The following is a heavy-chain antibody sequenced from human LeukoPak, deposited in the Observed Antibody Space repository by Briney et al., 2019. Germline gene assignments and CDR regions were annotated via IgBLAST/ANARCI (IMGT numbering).Heavy chain of an antibody. D-gene: IGHD6-13*01. Sequence: PGRSLRLSCAASGFTFSNYGIHWVRQASGKGLEWVTFIQTDGNTKYYADSVRGRFTISRDNSKNTVSLQMNSLRAEDTAVYYCAREESSLVLGGLAYWGQGTLVTVSS. CDR2: IQTDGNTK. V-gene: IGHV3-33*01. J-gene: IGHJ4*02. CDR1: GFTFSNYG. CDR3: AREESSLVLGGLAY.